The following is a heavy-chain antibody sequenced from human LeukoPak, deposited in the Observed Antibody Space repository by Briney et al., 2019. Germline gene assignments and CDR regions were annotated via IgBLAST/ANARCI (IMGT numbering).Heavy chain of an antibody. J-gene: IGHJ4*02. D-gene: IGHD2-2*01. Sequence: GGSLRLSCAASGFTFSSYAMSWVRQAPGKGLEWVSVISGSGGSTYYADSVKGRFTISRDNSKNTLYLQMNSLRAEDTAVYYCAKDECSSTSCGPDYWGQGTLVTVSS. CDR3: AKDECSSTSCGPDY. CDR1: GFTFSSYA. CDR2: ISGSGGST. V-gene: IGHV3-23*01.